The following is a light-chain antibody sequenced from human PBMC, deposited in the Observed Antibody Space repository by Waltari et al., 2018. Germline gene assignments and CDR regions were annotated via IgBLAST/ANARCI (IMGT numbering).Light chain of an antibody. J-gene: IGKJ4*01. CDR1: QRVSVN. CDR3: QQSHNWPPLT. Sequence: EVVLKQSPATLSLSPGERATLSCRASQRVSVNLAWYHQRPGQAPRLLIYSASTRATGIPARFSGSGSGTEFTLTISSLESEDFAVYYCQQSHNWPPLTFGGGTKVEIK. V-gene: IGKV3-15*01. CDR2: SAS.